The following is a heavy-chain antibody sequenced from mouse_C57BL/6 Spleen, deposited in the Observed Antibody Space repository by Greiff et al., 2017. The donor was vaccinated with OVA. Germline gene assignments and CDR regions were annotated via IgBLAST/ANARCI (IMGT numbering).Heavy chain of an antibody. V-gene: IGHV1-55*01. D-gene: IGHD1-1*01. Sequence: QVQLQQPGAELVKPGASVKMSCKASGYTFTSYWITWVKQRPGQGLEWIGDIYPGSGSTNYNEKFKSKATLTVDTSSSTAYMQLSSLTSEDSAVYYCARGATVVAFYWYFDVWGTGTTVTVSS. CDR1: GYTFTSYW. CDR2: IYPGSGST. CDR3: ARGATVVAFYWYFDV. J-gene: IGHJ1*03.